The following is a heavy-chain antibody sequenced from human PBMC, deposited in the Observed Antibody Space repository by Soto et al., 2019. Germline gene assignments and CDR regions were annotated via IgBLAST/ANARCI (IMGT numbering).Heavy chain of an antibody. Sequence: HPRGSLRLSCAASGLTFSNYGMHWVRQAPGKGLEWVAVISYDGNNRYYGDSVKGRFTISRDNSKNTVYLQMNSLRVEDTAVYYCASTWSGYYYFDSWGQGTLVTVSS. J-gene: IGHJ4*02. CDR1: GLTFSNYG. CDR2: ISYDGNNR. CDR3: ASTWSGYYYFDS. D-gene: IGHD3-3*01. V-gene: IGHV3-30*03.